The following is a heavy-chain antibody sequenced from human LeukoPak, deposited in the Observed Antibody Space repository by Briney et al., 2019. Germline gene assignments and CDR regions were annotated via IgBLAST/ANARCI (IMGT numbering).Heavy chain of an antibody. D-gene: IGHD5-12*01. V-gene: IGHV3-11*04. Sequence: PGGSLRLSCAASGFTFSDYYMSWISQAPGEGLEWVSYISSSGSTIYYADSVKGRFTISRDNAKNSLYLQMNSLRAEDTAVYYCARPMEPQVDIVADYWGQGTLVTVSS. CDR2: ISSSGSTI. CDR3: ARPMEPQVDIVADY. J-gene: IGHJ4*02. CDR1: GFTFSDYY.